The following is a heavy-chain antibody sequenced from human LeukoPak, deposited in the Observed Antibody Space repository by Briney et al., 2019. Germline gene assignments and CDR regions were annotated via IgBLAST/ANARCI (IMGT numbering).Heavy chain of an antibody. CDR3: ARVPSTTYYYVSGRTVSTHDAFDI. D-gene: IGHD3-10*01. CDR1: GGSISSYY. V-gene: IGHV4-59*01. CDR2: IYYSGST. Sequence: LETLSLTCTVSGGSISSYYWSWIRQPPGKGLEWIGYIYYSGSTNYNPSLKSRVTISVDTSKNQFSLKLSSVTAADTAVYYCARVPSTTYYYVSGRTVSTHDAFDIWGQGTMVTVSS. J-gene: IGHJ3*02.